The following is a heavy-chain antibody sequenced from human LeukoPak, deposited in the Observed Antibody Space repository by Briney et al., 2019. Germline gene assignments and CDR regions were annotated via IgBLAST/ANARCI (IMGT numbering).Heavy chain of an antibody. V-gene: IGHV4-61*02. CDR3: AREGRGYCSGGTCYSVDWFDP. CDR1: GGSISSSNYY. J-gene: IGHJ5*02. D-gene: IGHD2-15*01. CDR2: IYTSGST. Sequence: SQTLSLTCTVSGGSISSSNYYWSWIRQSAGKGLEWIGRIYTSGSTNYNPSLKSRVTISVDTSKNQFSLNLSSVTAADTAVYYCAREGRGYCSGGTCYSVDWFDPWGQGTLVTVSP.